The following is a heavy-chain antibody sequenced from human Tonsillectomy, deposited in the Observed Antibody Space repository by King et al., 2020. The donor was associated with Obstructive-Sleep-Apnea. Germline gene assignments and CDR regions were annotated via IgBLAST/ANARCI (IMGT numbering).Heavy chain of an antibody. CDR1: GFTFSSYS. CDR3: ARGGERIQLWLPDRLDYYYGMDV. D-gene: IGHD5-18*01. J-gene: IGHJ6*02. Sequence: DVQLVESGGGLVQPGGSLRLSCAASGFTFSSYSMNWVRQAPGKGLEWVSYISSSSSTIYYADSVKGRFTISRDNAKNSLYLQMNSLRAEDTAVYYCARGGERIQLWLPDRLDYYYGMDVWGQGTTVTVSS. CDR2: ISSSSSTI. V-gene: IGHV3-48*04.